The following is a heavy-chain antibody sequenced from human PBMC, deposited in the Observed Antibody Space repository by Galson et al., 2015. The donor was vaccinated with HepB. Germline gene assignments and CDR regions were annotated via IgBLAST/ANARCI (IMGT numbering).Heavy chain of an antibody. V-gene: IGHV3-30*04. J-gene: IGHJ4*02. CDR2: ISYDGSNK. D-gene: IGHD2-15*01. CDR1: GFTFSSYA. CDR3: ATGSRRDIVVVVAATGY. Sequence: SLRLSCAASGFTFSSYATHWVRQAPGKGLEWVAVISYDGSNKYYADSVKGRFTISRDNSKNTLYLQMNSLRAEDTAVYYCATGSRRDIVVVVAATGYWGQGTLVTVSS.